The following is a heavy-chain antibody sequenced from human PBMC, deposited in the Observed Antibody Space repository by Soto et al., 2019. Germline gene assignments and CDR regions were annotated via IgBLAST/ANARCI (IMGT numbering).Heavy chain of an antibody. Sequence: GASVKVSCKASGGTFSSYAISWVRQAPGQGLEWIGGIIPIFGTANYAQKFQGRVTITADKSTSTAYMELSSLRSEDTAVYYCARVRGRVPAAITGTTGGPFDYWGQGTLVTVSS. J-gene: IGHJ4*02. CDR1: GGTFSSYA. CDR2: IIPIFGTA. V-gene: IGHV1-69*06. D-gene: IGHD2-2*02. CDR3: ARVRGRVPAAITGTTGGPFDY.